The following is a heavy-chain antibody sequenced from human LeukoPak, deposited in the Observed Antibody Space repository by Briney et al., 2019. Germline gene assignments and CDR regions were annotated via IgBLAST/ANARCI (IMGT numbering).Heavy chain of an antibody. CDR2: ISSSSSYI. CDR1: GFTFSSYS. CDR3: ARERAWGHGSGSYVTYYGMDV. D-gene: IGHD3-10*01. Sequence: GGSLRLSCAASGFTFSSYSMNWVRQAPGKGLEWVSSISSSSSYIYYADSVKGRFAISRDNAKNSLYLQMNSLRAEDTAVYYCARERAWGHGSGSYVTYYGMDVWGQGTTVTVSS. J-gene: IGHJ6*02. V-gene: IGHV3-21*01.